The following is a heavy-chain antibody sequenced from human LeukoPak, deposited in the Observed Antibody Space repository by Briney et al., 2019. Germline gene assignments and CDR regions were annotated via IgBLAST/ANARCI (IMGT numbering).Heavy chain of an antibody. Sequence: SETLSLTCSVSGGSISSGYYYWTWIRQPAGKGLEYIGHIYASGSTNYNPSLKSRVTISIDTSKNQFSLKLSSVTAADTAVYYCARYYYDSSGYYYEADAFDIWGQGTMVTVSS. D-gene: IGHD3-22*01. CDR3: ARYYYDSSGYYYEADAFDI. CDR2: IYASGST. CDR1: GGSISSGYYY. V-gene: IGHV4-61*09. J-gene: IGHJ3*02.